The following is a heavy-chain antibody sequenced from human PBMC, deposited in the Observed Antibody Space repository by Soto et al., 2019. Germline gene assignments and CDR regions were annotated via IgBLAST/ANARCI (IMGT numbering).Heavy chain of an antibody. CDR2: IYYSGST. CDR1: GGSISSGGYY. J-gene: IGHJ5*02. Sequence: QVQLQESGPGLVKPSQTLSLTCTVSGGSISSGGYYWSWIRQHPGKGLEWIGYIYYSGSTYYSPSPRSRVSIPVHTATAHLSLDLGSVTAAVMAVYYCASAAYWGSGRPYCFDPWGQGTLVAVSS. V-gene: IGHV4-31*03. CDR3: ASAAYWGSGRPYCFDP. D-gene: IGHD3-10*01.